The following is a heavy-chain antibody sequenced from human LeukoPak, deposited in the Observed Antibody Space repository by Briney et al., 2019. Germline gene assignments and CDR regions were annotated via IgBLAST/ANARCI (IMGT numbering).Heavy chain of an antibody. J-gene: IGHJ4*02. CDR2: IGGSDDRT. CDR1: GFTLSRNA. Sequence: PGGSLRLSCAASGFTLSRNAMSWVRQAPGKGLERVSAIGGSDDRTDYADSVKGRFTISRDISKNTLYLQMNSLRAEDTAVYFCAKDLFRWAFDYWGQGTLVTVSS. D-gene: IGHD5-24*01. CDR3: AKDLFRWAFDY. V-gene: IGHV3-23*01.